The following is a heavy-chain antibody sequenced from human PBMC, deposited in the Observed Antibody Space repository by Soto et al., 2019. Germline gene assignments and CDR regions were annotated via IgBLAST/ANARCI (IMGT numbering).Heavy chain of an antibody. CDR2: INHSGST. V-gene: IGHV4-34*01. CDR3: ARGLVVVVAATDWYFDL. J-gene: IGHJ2*01. Sequence: TSETLSLTCAVYGGSFSGYYWSWIRQPPGKGLEWIGEINHSGSTNYNPSHKSRDTISVDTSKNQFSLKLSSVTAADTAVYYCARGLVVVVAATDWYFDLWGRGTLVTVSS. D-gene: IGHD2-15*01. CDR1: GGSFSGYY.